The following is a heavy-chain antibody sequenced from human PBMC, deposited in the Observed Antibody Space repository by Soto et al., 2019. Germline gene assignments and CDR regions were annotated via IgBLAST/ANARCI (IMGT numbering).Heavy chain of an antibody. J-gene: IGHJ6*02. CDR2: IYPGDSDT. CDR1: GYSFTSYW. D-gene: IGHD2-15*01. CDR3: ARAGYCSGGSCYSYGHYYYGMDV. V-gene: IGHV5-51*01. Sequence: PGESLKISCKGSGYSFTSYWIGWVRQMPGKGLEWMRIIYPGDSDTRYSPSFQGQVTISADKSISTAYLQWSSLKASDTAMYYCARAGYCSGGSCYSYGHYYYGMDVWGQGTTVTVSS.